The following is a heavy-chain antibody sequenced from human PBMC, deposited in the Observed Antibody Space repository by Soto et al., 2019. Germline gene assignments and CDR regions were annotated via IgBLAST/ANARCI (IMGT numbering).Heavy chain of an antibody. J-gene: IGHJ6*02. CDR1: GFTFSSYT. Sequence: PGGSLRLSCAASGFTFSSYTINWVRQAPGKGLEWVSAISGTGDNTYYADSVRGRFTISRDNSRNTLSLQMNFLRAEDTAVYYCAKGLTGSYHFSYFPMDVWGQGTTVTVSS. D-gene: IGHD1-26*01. CDR3: AKGLTGSYHFSYFPMDV. V-gene: IGHV3-23*01. CDR2: ISGTGDNT.